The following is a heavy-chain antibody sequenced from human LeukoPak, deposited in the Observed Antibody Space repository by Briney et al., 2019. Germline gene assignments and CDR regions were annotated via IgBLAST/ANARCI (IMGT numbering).Heavy chain of an antibody. CDR3: TTFYYDSSGYSLVDY. J-gene: IGHJ4*02. D-gene: IGHD3-22*01. CDR2: IRSNNEGGTT. V-gene: IGHV3-15*01. CDR1: GFSFTNAW. Sequence: PGGSLRLSCAASGFSFTNAWMTWVRQAPGKGLEWVGRIRSNNEGGTTDYAPPVKGRFTISRDDSKNTLYLQMNSLKTEDTAVYYCTTFYYDSSGYSLVDYWGQGTLVTVSS.